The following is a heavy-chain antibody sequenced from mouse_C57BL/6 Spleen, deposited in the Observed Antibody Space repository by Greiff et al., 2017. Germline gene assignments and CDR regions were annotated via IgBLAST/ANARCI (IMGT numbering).Heavy chain of an antibody. CDR3: ARHEEATVVAPYAMDY. D-gene: IGHD1-1*01. CDR1: GYTFTEYT. CDR2: FYPGSGSI. V-gene: IGHV1-62-2*01. J-gene: IGHJ4*01. Sequence: QVQLQQSGAELVKPGASVKLSCKASGYTFTEYTIHWVKQRSGQGLEWIGWFYPGSGSIKYNEKFKDKATLTADKSSSSVYMELSRLTSEASAVYFCARHEEATVVAPYAMDYWGQGTSVTVSS.